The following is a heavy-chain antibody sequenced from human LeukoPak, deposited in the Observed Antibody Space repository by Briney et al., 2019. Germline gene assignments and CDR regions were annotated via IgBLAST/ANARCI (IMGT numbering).Heavy chain of an antibody. CDR2: ISSSGSYI. CDR1: GFTLSDYS. Sequence: AGGSLRLSCVASGFTLSDYSMHWVRQAPGKGLEWVSSISSSGSYIYYADSVKGRFTISRDNAKSSLWLQMNSLRAGDTAVYYCARGKYCTSTSCTTPFDPWGQGTLVTVSS. V-gene: IGHV3-21*01. J-gene: IGHJ5*02. D-gene: IGHD2-2*01. CDR3: ARGKYCTSTSCTTPFDP.